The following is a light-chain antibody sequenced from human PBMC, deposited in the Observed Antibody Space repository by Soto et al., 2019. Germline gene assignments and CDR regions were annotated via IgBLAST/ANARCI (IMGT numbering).Light chain of an antibody. J-gene: IGKJ5*01. V-gene: IGKV3-20*01. CDR3: QQYGSSPV. Sequence: EIVMTQSPVTLSVPPGERVTLSCRASQSVSSNLAWYQQKPGQAPRLLIYGASSRATGIPDRFSGSGAGTDFTLTISRLEPEDFAVYYCQQYGSSPVFGQGTRLEIK. CDR2: GAS. CDR1: QSVSSN.